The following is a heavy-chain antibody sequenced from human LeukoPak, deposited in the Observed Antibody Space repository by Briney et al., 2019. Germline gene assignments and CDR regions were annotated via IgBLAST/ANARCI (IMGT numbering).Heavy chain of an antibody. CDR2: IKQDGSET. V-gene: IGHV3-7*01. CDR3: ARDPYSGAYYEGYYYYYMDV. J-gene: IGHJ6*03. D-gene: IGHD1-26*01. CDR1: GFTFSTYW. Sequence: PGGSLRLSCAASGFTFSTYWMTWVRQAPGKGLDWVGNIKQDGSETYYADSLKGRFTISRDNAKSALYLQMNSLRAEDTAVYYCARDPYSGAYYEGYYYYYMDVWGKGTTVTVSS.